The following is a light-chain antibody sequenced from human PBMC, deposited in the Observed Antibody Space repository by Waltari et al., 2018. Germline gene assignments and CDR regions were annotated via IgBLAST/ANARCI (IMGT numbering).Light chain of an antibody. CDR3: QQYGSSPMYT. Sequence: EIVLTQSPGTLSLSPGERATLSCRASQSVSSSYLAWYQQKPGQAPRLRIYGASSRATGIPDRFSGSGSGNDFTLTISRLEPEDFAVYYCQQYGSSPMYTFGQGTKLEIK. V-gene: IGKV3-20*01. CDR1: QSVSSSY. J-gene: IGKJ2*01. CDR2: GAS.